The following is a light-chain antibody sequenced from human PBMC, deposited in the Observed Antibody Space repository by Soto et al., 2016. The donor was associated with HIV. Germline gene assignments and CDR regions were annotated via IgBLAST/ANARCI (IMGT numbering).Light chain of an antibody. CDR1: QRISSY. J-gene: IGKJ4*01. CDR3: QQSYSTLLT. Sequence: DIQMTQSPSSLSASVGDRVTITCRASQRISSYLNWYQQKPGKAPKLLIYAASSLQSGVPSRFSGSGSGTDFTLTISRLQPEDFATYYCQQSYSTLLTFGGGTKVEIK. CDR2: AAS. V-gene: IGKV1-39*01.